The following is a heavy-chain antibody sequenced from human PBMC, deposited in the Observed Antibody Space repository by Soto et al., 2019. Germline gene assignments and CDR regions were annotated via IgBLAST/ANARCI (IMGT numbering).Heavy chain of an antibody. CDR3: ARLSDY. CDR2: IDPSDSKT. J-gene: IGHJ4*02. V-gene: IGHV5-10-1*01. Sequence: PGESLKISCRASGYSFPTYWISWVRQMPGEGLEWMGRIDPSDSKTYYSPSFQGHVTISADKSTSTAYLQLNNLKASDTAMYYCARLSDYWGQGTQVTVSS. CDR1: GYSFPTYW.